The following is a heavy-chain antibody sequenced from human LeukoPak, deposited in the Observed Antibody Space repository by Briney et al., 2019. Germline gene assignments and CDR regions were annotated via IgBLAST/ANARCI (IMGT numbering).Heavy chain of an antibody. CDR3: ARARTKYYDSSGYYYGY. J-gene: IGHJ4*02. Sequence: GASVKVSCKASGYTFTGYYMHWVRQAPGQGLEWMGRINPNSGGTNYAQEFQGRVTMTRDTSISTAYMELSRLRSEDTAVYYCARARTKYYDSSGYYYGYWGQGTLVTVSS. CDR2: INPNSGGT. CDR1: GYTFTGYY. V-gene: IGHV1-2*06. D-gene: IGHD3-22*01.